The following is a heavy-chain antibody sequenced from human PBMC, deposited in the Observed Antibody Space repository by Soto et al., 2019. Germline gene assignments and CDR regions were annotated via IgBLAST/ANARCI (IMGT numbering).Heavy chain of an antibody. J-gene: IGHJ3*02. D-gene: IGHD2-15*01. V-gene: IGHV5-51*01. CDR2: IYPGNSNT. CDR1: GYRISIAW. CDR3: ASDSHCDGGNCPMGGFDM. Sequence: GCVKISCRGCGYRISIAWGACLRQIQGKGLAGVGIIYPGNSNTMYSPSFQGQVTISADTALSTTYLQWDTLKPSDTAIYFCASDSHCDGGNCPMGGFDMWGQGTMVTVSS.